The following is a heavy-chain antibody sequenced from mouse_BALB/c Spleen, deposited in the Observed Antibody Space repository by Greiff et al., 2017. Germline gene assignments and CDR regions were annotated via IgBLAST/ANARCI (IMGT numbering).Heavy chain of an antibody. Sequence: EVKVVESGGDLVKPGGSLKLSCAASGFTFSSYGMSWVRQTPDKRLEWVATISSGGSYTYYPDSVKGRFTISRDNAKNTLYLQMSSLKSEDTAMYYCARHGITTAHWYFDVWGAGTTVTVSS. CDR1: GFTFSSYG. D-gene: IGHD1-2*01. CDR3: ARHGITTAHWYFDV. J-gene: IGHJ1*01. V-gene: IGHV5-6*01. CDR2: ISSGGSYT.